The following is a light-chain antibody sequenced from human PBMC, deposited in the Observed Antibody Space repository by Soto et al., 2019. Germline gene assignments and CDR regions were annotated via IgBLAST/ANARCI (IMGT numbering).Light chain of an antibody. CDR1: HDIKDF. J-gene: IGKJ5*01. CDR2: EAP. CDR3: QRYDSLPPT. V-gene: IGKV1-33*01. Sequence: DIPMTQSPSSLSASVGDRVNITCQASHDIKDFLNWFQEKPGKDTKLLIYEAPNLQKEVPSRFSGSGSGTHFTFTISRLQPEDIATYYCQRYDSLPPTFGHGTRLDIK.